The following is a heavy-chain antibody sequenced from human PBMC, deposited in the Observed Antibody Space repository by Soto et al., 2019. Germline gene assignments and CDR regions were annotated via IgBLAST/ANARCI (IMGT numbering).Heavy chain of an antibody. CDR3: ARTSYTGGAFSGYYFNWFDP. J-gene: IGHJ5*02. CDR1: GGTFSSYA. D-gene: IGHD5-12*01. Sequence: QVQLVQSGAEVKKPGSSVKVSCKASGGTFSSYAISWVRQAPGQGLEWMGGIIPIFGTANYAQKFQGRVTITADESTSTAYMELSSLRSEDTAVYYCARTSYTGGAFSGYYFNWFDPWGQGTLVTVSS. V-gene: IGHV1-69*12. CDR2: IIPIFGTA.